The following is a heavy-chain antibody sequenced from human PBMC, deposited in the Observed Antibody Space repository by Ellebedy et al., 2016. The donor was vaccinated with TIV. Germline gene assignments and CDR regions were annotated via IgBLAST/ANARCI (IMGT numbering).Heavy chain of an antibody. CDR1: GFTVSNNY. V-gene: IGHV3-23*01. CDR2: IGGSGGDT. D-gene: IGHD3-22*01. J-gene: IGHJ4*02. CDR3: AREDYYDSYGYFVY. Sequence: GGSLRLXXAASGFTVSNNYMTWVRQAPGKGLEWVSSIGGSGGDTHYADSVKGRFSISRDNSKNTLSLQMNILRADDTAVYYCAREDYYDSYGYFVYWGQGTLVTVSS.